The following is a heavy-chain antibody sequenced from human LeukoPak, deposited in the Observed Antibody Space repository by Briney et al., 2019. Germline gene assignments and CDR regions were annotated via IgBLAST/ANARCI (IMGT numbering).Heavy chain of an antibody. CDR2: IYYSGST. CDR1: GGSISSYY. Sequence: PSETLSLTCTVSGGSISSYYWSWVRQPPGKGLEWIGYIYYSGSTNYNPSLKSRVTISVDTSKNQFSLKLSSVTAADTAVYYCARGSRYYYGSGSYYPMYYFDYWGQGTLVTVSS. V-gene: IGHV4-59*01. J-gene: IGHJ4*02. CDR3: ARGSRYYYGSGSYYPMYYFDY. D-gene: IGHD3-10*01.